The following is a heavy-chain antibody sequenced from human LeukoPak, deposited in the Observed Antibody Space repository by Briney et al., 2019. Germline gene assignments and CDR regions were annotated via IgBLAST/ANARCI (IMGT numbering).Heavy chain of an antibody. J-gene: IGHJ4*02. CDR1: GGSISSYY. CDR2: IYYSGST. Sequence: TSETLSLTCTVSGGSISSYYWSWIRQPPGKGLEWIGYIYYSGSTNYNPSLKSRVTISVDTSKNQFSLKLSSVTAADTAVYYCVRLRAGQWLGIDYWGQGTLVTVS. D-gene: IGHD6-19*01. CDR3: VRLRAGQWLGIDY. V-gene: IGHV4-59*08.